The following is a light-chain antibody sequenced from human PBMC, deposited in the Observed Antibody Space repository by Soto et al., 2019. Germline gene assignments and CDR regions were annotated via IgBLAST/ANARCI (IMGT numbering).Light chain of an antibody. J-gene: IGLJ2*01. Sequence: QPVLTQSPSVSASLGASVNLTCTRSSGHRTYAIAWHQVQSGKGPRFLMTINSDGSHNRGDGVPARFSGASFGAERFLIISSLQSDDETDYYCQTWGPGIVVFGGGTKLTVL. CDR2: INSDGSH. CDR1: SGHRTYA. V-gene: IGLV4-69*01. CDR3: QTWGPGIVV.